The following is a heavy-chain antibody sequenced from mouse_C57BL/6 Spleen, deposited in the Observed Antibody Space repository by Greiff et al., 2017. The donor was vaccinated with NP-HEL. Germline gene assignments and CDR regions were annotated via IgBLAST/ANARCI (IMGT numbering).Heavy chain of an antibody. CDR2: IRSKSNNYAT. CDR1: GFSFNTYA. Sequence: DVKLVESGGGLVQPKGSLKLSCAASGFSFNTYAMNWVRQAPGKGLEWVARIRSKSNNYATYYAYSVKDRFTISRDDSESMLYLQMNNLKTEDTAMYYCERHDYYSNYAYWYFDVWGTGTTVTVSS. D-gene: IGHD2-5*01. CDR3: ERHDYYSNYAYWYFDV. J-gene: IGHJ1*03. V-gene: IGHV10-1*01.